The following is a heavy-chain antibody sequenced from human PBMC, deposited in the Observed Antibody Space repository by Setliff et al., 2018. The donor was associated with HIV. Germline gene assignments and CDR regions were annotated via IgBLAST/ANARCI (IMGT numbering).Heavy chain of an antibody. CDR3: ARRAFNGYYFDS. CDR2: MFVGDSDT. Sequence: PGESLKISCKGFGYKFTDYWVGWVRQMPGEGLEWMGVMFVGDSDTSTDSPSFQGQVTFSVDKSIRTAYLQWSSLKASDTAIYYCARRAFNGYYFDSWGQGTLVTVSS. J-gene: IGHJ4*02. V-gene: IGHV5-51*01. CDR1: GYKFTDYW. D-gene: IGHD2-8*01.